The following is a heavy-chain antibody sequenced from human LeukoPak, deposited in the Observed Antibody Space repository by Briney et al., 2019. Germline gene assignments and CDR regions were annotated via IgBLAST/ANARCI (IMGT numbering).Heavy chain of an antibody. CDR2: ISSSGTYI. V-gene: IGHV3-21*01. J-gene: IGHJ4*02. D-gene: IGHD6-19*01. Sequence: GGSLRLSCAASGFTFSHYSMNWVRQTPGKGLEWVSSISSSGTYIYYADSVKGRFTISRDNAKNSLYLQMNSLRAEDTAVYYCARTRYNSGGGDYWGQGTPVTVSP. CDR3: ARTRYNSGGGDY. CDR1: GFTFSHYS.